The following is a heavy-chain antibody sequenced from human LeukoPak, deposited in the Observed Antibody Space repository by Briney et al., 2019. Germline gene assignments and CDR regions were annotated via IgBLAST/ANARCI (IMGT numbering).Heavy chain of an antibody. D-gene: IGHD6-19*01. CDR2: ISGDGGST. Sequence: GGSLRLSCAAPGFIFHDYAIHWVRQAPGKGLEWVSLISGDGGSTFYADSVKGRFTISRDNSKNSLYLQMNSLRSDDTALYYCARESESSGWYDYWGQGTLVTVSS. CDR3: ARESESSGWYDY. V-gene: IGHV3-43*02. J-gene: IGHJ4*02. CDR1: GFIFHDYA.